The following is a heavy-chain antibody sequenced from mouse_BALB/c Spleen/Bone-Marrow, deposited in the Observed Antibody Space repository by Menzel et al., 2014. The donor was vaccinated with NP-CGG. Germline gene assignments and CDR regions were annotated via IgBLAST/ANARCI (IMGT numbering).Heavy chain of an antibody. CDR3: ARVGFSFDY. D-gene: IGHD3-1*01. CDR1: GYAFXTYW. CDR2: IYPGHGDT. Sequence: VQLQQSGAELVRPGSSVKISCKASGYAFXTYWMNWVKQRPGQGLEWIGQIYPGHGDTNYNEKFKGKATLTADKSSSTASIQLSRLTSEDAAGYFCARVGFSFDYWGQGTTLTVSS. V-gene: IGHV1-80*01. J-gene: IGHJ2*01.